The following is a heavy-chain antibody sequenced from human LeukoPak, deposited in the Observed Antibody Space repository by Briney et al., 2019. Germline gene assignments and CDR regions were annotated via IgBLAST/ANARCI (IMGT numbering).Heavy chain of an antibody. V-gene: IGHV3-48*02. CDR2: ISTSSSTI. CDR1: GFTFGNYE. J-gene: IGHJ3*02. CDR3: ARDDSYAFDI. D-gene: IGHD3-22*01. Sequence: QAGGSLGLSCATSGFTFGNYEMSWVRQTPGKGLEWVSYISTSSSTIYYADSVKGRFTLSRDNAKNSLYLQMNSLRDEDTAVYYCARDDSYAFDIWGQGTMVTVSS.